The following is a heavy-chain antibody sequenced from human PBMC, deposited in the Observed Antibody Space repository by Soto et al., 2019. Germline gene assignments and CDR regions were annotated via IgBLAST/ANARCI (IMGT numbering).Heavy chain of an antibody. V-gene: IGHV3-15*07. D-gene: IGHD3-9*01. CDR3: TTDQLYYDILTGFSSYYYYYGMDV. Sequence: EVQLVESGGGLVKPGGSLRLSCAASGFTFSNAWMNWVRQAPGKGLEWVGRIKSKTDGGTTDYAAPVKGRFTISRDDSKNTLYLQMNSLKTEDTAVYYCTTDQLYYDILTGFSSYYYYYGMDVWGQGTTVTVSS. J-gene: IGHJ6*02. CDR1: GFTFSNAW. CDR2: IKSKTDGGTT.